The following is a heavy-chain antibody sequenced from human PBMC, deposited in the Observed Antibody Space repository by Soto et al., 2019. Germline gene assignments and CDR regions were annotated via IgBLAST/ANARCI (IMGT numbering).Heavy chain of an antibody. Sequence: GESLKISCQGSGYSFISYWIYWVRQVPGKGLEWMGRIDPSNSYTNYSPSFQGHVTISADKSITTAYLQWSSLKASDTAMYYCALNPEEEDYWGQGTLVTVSS. CDR1: GYSFISYW. J-gene: IGHJ4*02. CDR2: IDPSNSYT. V-gene: IGHV5-10-1*01. CDR3: ALNPEEEDY.